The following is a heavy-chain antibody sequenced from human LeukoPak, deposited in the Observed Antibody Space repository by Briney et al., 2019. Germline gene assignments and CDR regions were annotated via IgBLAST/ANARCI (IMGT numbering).Heavy chain of an antibody. CDR2: ISAYNGNT. CDR3: ARDLGYYYGMDV. Sequence: ASVKVSCKASGYTFTSYGISWVRQAPGQGLEWMGWISAYNGNTNYAQKLQGRVTMTRDTSTSTVYMELSSLRSEDTAVYYCARDLGYYYGMDVWGQGTTVTVSS. V-gene: IGHV1-18*01. CDR1: GYTFTSYG. J-gene: IGHJ6*02.